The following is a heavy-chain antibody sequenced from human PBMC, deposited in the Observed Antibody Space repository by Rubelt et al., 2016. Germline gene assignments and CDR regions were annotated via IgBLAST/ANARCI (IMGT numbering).Heavy chain of an antibody. CDR2: ISAYNGNI. CDR1: GYTFTSYG. J-gene: IGHJ4*02. D-gene: IGHD2-8*01. CDR3: ARAAHCTNGECYKGGSVY. V-gene: IGHV1-18*01. Sequence: QVQLVQSGAEVKKPGASVKVSCKASGYTFTSYGISWVRQAPGQGLEWMGWISAYNGNINYAQKFQGRVTMTTDTSTSTAYMELRSLRSDDTAGYYCARAAHCTNGECYKGGSVYWGQGTPVTVSS.